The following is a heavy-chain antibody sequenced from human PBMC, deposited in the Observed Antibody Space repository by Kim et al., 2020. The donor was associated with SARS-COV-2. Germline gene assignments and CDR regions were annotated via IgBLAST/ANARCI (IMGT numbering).Heavy chain of an antibody. CDR3: AVGAAGYYYYGMDV. Sequence: ASVKVSCKASGYTFTSYAMNWVRQAPGQGLEWMGWINTNTGNPTYAQGFTGRFVFSLDTSVSTAYLQISSLKAEDTAVYYCAVGAAGYYYYGMDVWGQGTTVTVSS. V-gene: IGHV7-4-1*02. J-gene: IGHJ6*02. CDR2: INTNTGNP. D-gene: IGHD6-13*01. CDR1: GYTFTSYA.